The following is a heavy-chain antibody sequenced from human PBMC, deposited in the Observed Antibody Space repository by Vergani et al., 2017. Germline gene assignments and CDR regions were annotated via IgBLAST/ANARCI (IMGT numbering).Heavy chain of an antibody. J-gene: IGHJ5*01. V-gene: IGHV3-7*01. Sequence: EVQLLESGGGLVQPGGSLRLSCEASGFNFQIYWMGWVRQTAEKVLELVANIKQDGSEDYYVDSVKGRFTITRDNAKKFIYLQMNSLRADDTAVYYCVRGGLATSYNWFDPWGQGTRVTVSS. CDR1: GFNFQIYW. CDR3: VRGGLATSYNWFDP. D-gene: IGHD5-24*01. CDR2: IKQDGSED.